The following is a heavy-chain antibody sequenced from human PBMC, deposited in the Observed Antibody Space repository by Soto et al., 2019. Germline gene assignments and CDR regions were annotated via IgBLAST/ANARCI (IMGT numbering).Heavy chain of an antibody. CDR2: IWYDGSNK. CDR1: GFSFSSYG. V-gene: IGHV3-33*01. Sequence: PWGSLRLSCAASGFSFSSYGMHWVRQAPGKGLEWVAVIWYDGSNKYYADSVKGRFTISRDNSMYTLYLQMNSLRAEDTAVYYCARESVAVAGTDFDYWGQGTLVTVSS. D-gene: IGHD6-19*01. CDR3: ARESVAVAGTDFDY. J-gene: IGHJ4*02.